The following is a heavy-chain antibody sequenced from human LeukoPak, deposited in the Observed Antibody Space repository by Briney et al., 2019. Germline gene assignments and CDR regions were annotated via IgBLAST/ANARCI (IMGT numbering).Heavy chain of an antibody. J-gene: IGHJ4*02. CDR1: GFTFSSYA. CDR2: ISYDGSNK. D-gene: IGHD2-21*02. V-gene: IGHV3-30-3*01. Sequence: GGSLRLSCAASGFTFSSYAMHWVRQAPGKGLEWVAVISYDGSNKYYADSVKGRFTISRDNSKNTLYLQMNSLRAEDTAVYYCARETACGGDCSGHFDYLGQGTLVTVSS. CDR3: ARETACGGDCSGHFDY.